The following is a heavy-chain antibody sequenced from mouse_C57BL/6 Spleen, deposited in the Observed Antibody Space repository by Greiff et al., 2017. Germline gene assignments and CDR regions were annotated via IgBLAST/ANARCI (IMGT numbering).Heavy chain of an antibody. Sequence: QLQLKQSGAELVKPGASVKMSCKASGYTFTSYWITGVKQRPGQGLEWIGDIYPGSGSTNYNEKFKSKDTLTVDTSSSTAYMQLSRLTSGDSAVYDCAGDLPYAMDYWGQGTSVTVSS. CDR2: IYPGSGST. V-gene: IGHV1-55*01. CDR3: AGDLPYAMDY. CDR1: GYTFTSYW. J-gene: IGHJ4*01.